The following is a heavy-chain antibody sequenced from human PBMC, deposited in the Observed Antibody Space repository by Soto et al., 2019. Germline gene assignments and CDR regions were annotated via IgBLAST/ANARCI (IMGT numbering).Heavy chain of an antibody. Sequence: GRTRRLSCAASGFIFISYWMHWVLEAPGKGPGWVGRINGDGRNTRYTDSVKGRLTSSRDSAKNTLYLQMDSLRAEDTAVDYFARDVMARARESNWFDTWGQGAVVTVSS. CDR2: INGDGRNT. CDR3: ARDVMARARESNWFDT. D-gene: IGHD3-10*01. J-gene: IGHJ5*01. V-gene: IGHV3-74*01. CDR1: GFIFISYW.